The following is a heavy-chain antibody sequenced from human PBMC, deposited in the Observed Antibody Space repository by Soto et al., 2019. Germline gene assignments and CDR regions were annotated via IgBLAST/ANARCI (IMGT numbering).Heavy chain of an antibody. V-gene: IGHV3-7*03. D-gene: IGHD5-12*01. CDR2: IKEDGSQK. J-gene: IGHJ4*02. CDR1: GFTFSSYW. CDR3: AKDVRPDGFWDFDY. Sequence: PGGSLRLSCAASGFTFSSYWMSWVRQAPGKGLEWVANIKEDGSQKYYVDSVKGRFSISRDNGKNSLYLQMNSLRAEDTAVYYCAKDVRPDGFWDFDYWGRGTLVTVSS.